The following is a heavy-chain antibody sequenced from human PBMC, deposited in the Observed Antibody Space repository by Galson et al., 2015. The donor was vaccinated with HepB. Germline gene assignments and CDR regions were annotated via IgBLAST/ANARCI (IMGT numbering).Heavy chain of an antibody. CDR1: GFSLSTSGMR. Sequence: PALVKPTQTLTLTCTFSGFSLSTSGMRVSWIRQPPGKALEWLARIDWDDDKFYSTSLKTRLTISKDTSKNQVVLTMTNMDPVDTATYYCARLTPYSSSWYFDYWGQGTLVTVSS. V-gene: IGHV2-70*04. D-gene: IGHD6-13*01. CDR2: IDWDDDK. CDR3: ARLTPYSSSWYFDY. J-gene: IGHJ4*02.